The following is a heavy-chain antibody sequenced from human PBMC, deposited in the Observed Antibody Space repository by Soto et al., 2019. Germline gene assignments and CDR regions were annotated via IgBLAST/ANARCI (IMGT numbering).Heavy chain of an antibody. V-gene: IGHV4-59*08. CDR2: IYYSGST. CDR3: ARRSSGYDSLYALDI. Sequence: QVQLQESGPGLVKPSETLSLTCTVSGGSISSYYWSWIRQPPGKGLEWIGYIYYSGSTNYNPSLRSRVTISVDTSKIQFSRKLSSVTAADTAVYYCARRSSGYDSLYALDIWGQGTMVTVSS. J-gene: IGHJ3*02. D-gene: IGHD5-12*01. CDR1: GGSISSYY.